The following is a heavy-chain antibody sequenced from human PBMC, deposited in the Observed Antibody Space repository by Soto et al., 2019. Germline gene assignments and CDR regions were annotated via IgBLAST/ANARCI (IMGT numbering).Heavy chain of an antibody. CDR2: MNPNSGNT. D-gene: IGHD6-6*01. CDR1: GYTFTSYD. J-gene: IGHJ5*02. CDR3: ARVGIAARRWVNWFDP. Sequence: GASVKVSCKASGYTFTSYDINSVRQATGQGLEWMGWMNPNSGNTGYAQKFQGRVTMTRNTSISTAYMELSSLRSEDTAVYYCARVGIAARRWVNWFDPWGQGTLVTVSS. V-gene: IGHV1-8*01.